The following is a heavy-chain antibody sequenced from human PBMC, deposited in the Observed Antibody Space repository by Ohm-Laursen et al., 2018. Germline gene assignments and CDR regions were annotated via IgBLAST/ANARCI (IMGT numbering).Heavy chain of an antibody. CDR2: IGVHSGNT. J-gene: IGHJ4*02. CDR3: ARDRNNSGY. D-gene: IGHD3-22*01. V-gene: IGHV1-18*01. Sequence: SVKVSCKASGYTFRNYGISWVRQAPGQGLEWMGWIGVHSGNTDYAQSLQGRVTVTADTSTSTVYMELTNLRSDDTAMYYCARDRNNSGYWGQGTLVTVSS. CDR1: GYTFRNYG.